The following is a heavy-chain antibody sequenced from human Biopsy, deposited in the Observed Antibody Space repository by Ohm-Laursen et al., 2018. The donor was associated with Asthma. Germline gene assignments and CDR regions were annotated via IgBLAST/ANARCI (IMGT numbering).Heavy chain of an antibody. CDR3: ARGDSSNWSHYYFDY. Sequence: SLRLSCAALRFTYEMHCVRQAPGKGLEWVAVISYDGSSIYYADSVQGRVTISRDNSKNTLSLQMNSLRAEDTAVYYCARGDSSNWSHYYFDYWGQGTLVTVSS. D-gene: IGHD3-22*01. V-gene: IGHV3-30*14. J-gene: IGHJ4*02. CDR2: ISYDGSSI. CDR1: RFTYE.